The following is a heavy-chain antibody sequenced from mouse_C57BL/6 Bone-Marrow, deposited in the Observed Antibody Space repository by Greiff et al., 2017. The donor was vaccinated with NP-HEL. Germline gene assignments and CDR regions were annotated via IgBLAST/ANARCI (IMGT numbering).Heavy chain of an antibody. V-gene: IGHV1-18*01. Sequence: VQLKESGPELVKPGASVKIPCKASGYTFTDYNMDWVKQSHGKSLEWIGDINPNNGGTIYNQKFKGKATLTVDKSSSTAYMELRSLTSEDTAVYYCAREGEGLGYFDYWGQGTTLTVSS. D-gene: IGHD2-4*01. CDR1: GYTFTDYN. J-gene: IGHJ2*01. CDR2: INPNNGGT. CDR3: AREGEGLGYFDY.